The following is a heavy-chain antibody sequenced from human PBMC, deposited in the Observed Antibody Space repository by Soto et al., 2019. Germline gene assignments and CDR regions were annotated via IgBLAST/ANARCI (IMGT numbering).Heavy chain of an antibody. CDR3: ARSSFLIPVADH. CDR1: GYSFTRYD. V-gene: IGHV1-8*01. D-gene: IGHD6-19*01. J-gene: IGHJ4*02. Sequence: GASVKLSCKASGYSFTRYDINWVRQATGRGLEWMGWMNPNSGNTDYGQNFQGRVTMTRDTSTRTAYMELSSLRSEDTAVYFCARSSFLIPVADHWGQGTLVTVSS. CDR2: MNPNSGNT.